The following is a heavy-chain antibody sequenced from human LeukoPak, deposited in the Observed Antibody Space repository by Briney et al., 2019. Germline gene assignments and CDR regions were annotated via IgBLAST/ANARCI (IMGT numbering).Heavy chain of an antibody. J-gene: IGHJ4*02. Sequence: VASVKVSCKASGYTFTGYYMHWVRQAPGQGLEWMGIINPSGGSTSYAQKFQGRVTMTRDTSTSTVYMELSSLRSEDTAVYYCAGDRPLLMVRGVIMVDWGQGTLVTVSS. CDR3: AGDRPLLMVRGVIMVD. CDR2: INPSGGST. D-gene: IGHD3-10*01. V-gene: IGHV1-46*01. CDR1: GYTFTGYY.